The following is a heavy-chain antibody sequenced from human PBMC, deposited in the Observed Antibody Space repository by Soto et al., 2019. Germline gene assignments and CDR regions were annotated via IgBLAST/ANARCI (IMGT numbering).Heavy chain of an antibody. CDR1: GGSISSGGYS. V-gene: IGHV4-30-2*01. CDR3: ARVNDFWSGMFDY. CDR2: IYHSGST. J-gene: IGHJ4*02. Sequence: NPSETLSLTCAVSGGSISSGGYSWSWIRQPPGKGLEWIGYIYHSGSTYYNPSLKSRVTISVDRSKNQFSLKLSSVTAADTAVYYCARVNDFWSGMFDYWGQGTLVTVSS. D-gene: IGHD3-3*01.